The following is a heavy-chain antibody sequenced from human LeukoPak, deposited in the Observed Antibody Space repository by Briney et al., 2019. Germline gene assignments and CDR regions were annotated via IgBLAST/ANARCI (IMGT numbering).Heavy chain of an antibody. CDR2: IYTSGST. J-gene: IGHJ4*02. V-gene: IGHV4-4*09. Sequence: SETLSLTCTVSGGSISSYYWSWIRQPPGKGLEWIGYIYTSGSTNYNPSLKSRVTISVDTSKNQFSLKLSSVTAADTAVYYCARGGDYFDASGRFDSWGQGTLVTVSS. CDR1: GGSISSYY. D-gene: IGHD3-22*01. CDR3: ARGGDYFDASGRFDS.